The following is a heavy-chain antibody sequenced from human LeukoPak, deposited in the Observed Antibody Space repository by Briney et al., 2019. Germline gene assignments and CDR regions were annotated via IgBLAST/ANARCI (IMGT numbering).Heavy chain of an antibody. Sequence: PSETLSLTCTVSGGSISGYYWSWIRQPPGKGLEWIGYIYYSGSTNYNPSLKSQVTISVDTSKNQFSLKLSSVTAADTAVYYCARALPYYYYMDVWGKGTTVTVPS. CDR2: IYYSGST. CDR1: GGSISGYY. J-gene: IGHJ6*03. V-gene: IGHV4-59*01. CDR3: ARALPYYYYMDV.